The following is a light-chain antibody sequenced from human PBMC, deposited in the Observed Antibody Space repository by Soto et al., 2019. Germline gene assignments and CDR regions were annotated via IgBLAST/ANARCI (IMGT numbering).Light chain of an antibody. V-gene: IGKV3-15*01. J-gene: IGKJ1*01. CDR1: QNIGNN. Sequence: EIVMTQSPATLSVSPGERVTLSCRAGQNIGNNLGWYQQKPGQAPRLLIYAASTRATGIPARFSGTGSGTEFTLTISSLQSEDIAAYYCQQYNYWPSFGQGTKVEIK. CDR3: QQYNYWPS. CDR2: AAS.